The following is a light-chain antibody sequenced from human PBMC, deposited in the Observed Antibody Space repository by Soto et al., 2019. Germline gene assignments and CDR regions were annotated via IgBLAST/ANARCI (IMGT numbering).Light chain of an antibody. CDR1: QDIRSE. V-gene: IGKV1-6*01. CDR2: SAS. CDR3: LQDYNYPRT. J-gene: IGKJ1*01. Sequence: AIQMTQAPSSLSASVGDRVTITCRASQDIRSELAWYQQKPGKGHNLLIYSASTSHTGVPSRFSGSGSGTDFTFPIRSLKPEDSATYYCLQDYNYPRTFGQGPRV.